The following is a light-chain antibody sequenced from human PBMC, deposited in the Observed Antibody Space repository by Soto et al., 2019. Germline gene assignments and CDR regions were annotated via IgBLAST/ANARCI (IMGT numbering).Light chain of an antibody. Sequence: DIQMTQSPSTLSASVGDRVTITCRASQSISSWLAWYQQKPGKAPKLHIYDASSLESGVPSRFSGSGSGTEFTLTISSLQPDDFETYYCQQYNSYPYTFGQGTKLEIK. CDR3: QQYNSYPYT. CDR2: DAS. V-gene: IGKV1-5*01. J-gene: IGKJ2*01. CDR1: QSISSW.